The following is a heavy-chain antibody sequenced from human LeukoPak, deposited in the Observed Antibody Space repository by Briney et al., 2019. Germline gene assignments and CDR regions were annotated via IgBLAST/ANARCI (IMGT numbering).Heavy chain of an antibody. D-gene: IGHD2-2*01. CDR1: GFTFNNYG. J-gene: IGHJ6*02. Sequence: PGRSLRLSCAASGFTFNNYGMHWVRQAPGKGLEWVAVISYDGSDKYYADSVKGRFTISRDNSKSTLYLQMNSLRPEDTAMYYCAKPTCSSISCPCLVWGQGTTVTVSS. CDR2: ISYDGSDK. CDR3: AKPTCSSISCPCLV. V-gene: IGHV3-30*18.